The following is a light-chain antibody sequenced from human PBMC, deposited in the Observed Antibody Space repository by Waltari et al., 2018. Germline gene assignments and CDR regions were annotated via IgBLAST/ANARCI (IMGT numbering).Light chain of an antibody. CDR3: QKDGSLPAM. J-gene: IGKJ1*01. V-gene: IGKV3-20*01. CDR1: QSGSRTV. CDR2: DAS. Sequence: EIVLTQSPGTLSLSPGERATLSCRASQSGSRTVAWYQQKPGQAPRLLIYDASTRATGIPDRFSGSGSGTDFSLTISKLEPEDFAVYYCQKDGSLPAMFGQGTKGEVK.